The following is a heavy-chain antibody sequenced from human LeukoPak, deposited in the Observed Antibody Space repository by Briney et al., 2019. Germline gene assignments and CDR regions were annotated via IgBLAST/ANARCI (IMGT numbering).Heavy chain of an antibody. CDR3: ARGVVGVAGLVNY. Sequence: GGSLRLSCAASGFTFSSYGMHWVRQAPGKGLEWVAVIWYDGSNKYYADSVKGRFTISRDNSKNTLYLQMNSLRAEDTAVYYCARGVVGVAGLVNYWGQGTLVTVSS. CDR2: IWYDGSNK. J-gene: IGHJ4*02. D-gene: IGHD6-19*01. V-gene: IGHV3-33*01. CDR1: GFTFSSYG.